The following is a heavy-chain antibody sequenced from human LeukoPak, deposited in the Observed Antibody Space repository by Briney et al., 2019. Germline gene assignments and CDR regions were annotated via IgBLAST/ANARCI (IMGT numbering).Heavy chain of an antibody. CDR2: IRGSGDST. V-gene: IGHV3-23*01. J-gene: IGHJ4*02. CDR1: GFTFSSYG. D-gene: IGHD1-26*01. CDR3: AKHLALVGATTTYDY. Sequence: PGGTLRLSCGPSGFTFSSYGMSWLRQAPGKGLEWVSGIRGSGDSTYYADSVKCRFTISRDNSKNTLYLQMNSLRAEDTAVYYCAKHLALVGATTTYDYWGQGTLVIVSS.